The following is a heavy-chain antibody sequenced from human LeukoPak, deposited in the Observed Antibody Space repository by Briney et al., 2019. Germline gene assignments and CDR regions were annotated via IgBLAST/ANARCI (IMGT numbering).Heavy chain of an antibody. V-gene: IGHV4-30-2*01. CDR1: GGSISSGDFP. CDR3: ARELMI. CDR2: IFHTGHT. J-gene: IGHJ4*02. Sequence: SQTLSLTCAVSGGSISSGDFPWSWIRQPPGKGLEWIGYIFHTGHTSYNPSLKSRVTISVDTSKNQFSLKLSSVTAADTAVYYCARELMIGGQGTLVTVSS. D-gene: IGHD3-22*01.